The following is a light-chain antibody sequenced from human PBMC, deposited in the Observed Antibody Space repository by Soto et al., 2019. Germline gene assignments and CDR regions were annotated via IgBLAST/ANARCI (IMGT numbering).Light chain of an antibody. Sequence: EVVMTQSPDTLSLSPCERATLSCSASESISSTYLAWYQQKSGQAPRLLIYGASSRATGIPDRFSGSGSGTDFTLTISRLEPEDFAVYYCQQYDSSLTWTFGQGTKVDIK. CDR1: ESISSTY. V-gene: IGKV3-20*01. CDR3: QQYDSSLTWT. J-gene: IGKJ1*01. CDR2: GAS.